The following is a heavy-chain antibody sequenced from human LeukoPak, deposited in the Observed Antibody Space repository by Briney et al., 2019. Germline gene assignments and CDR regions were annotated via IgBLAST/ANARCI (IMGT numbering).Heavy chain of an antibody. CDR2: ISSSSSYI. Sequence: GGSLRLSRVDSGFTFSTYSMNWVRQAPRKGLERVSSISSSSSYIYYGNSVKGRFTISRDNDKNSLYLQMNSLRAEDTAVYYCARDQGGVGYWGQGTLVTVSS. V-gene: IGHV3-21*01. CDR1: GFTFSTYS. D-gene: IGHD3-16*01. CDR3: ARDQGGVGY. J-gene: IGHJ4*02.